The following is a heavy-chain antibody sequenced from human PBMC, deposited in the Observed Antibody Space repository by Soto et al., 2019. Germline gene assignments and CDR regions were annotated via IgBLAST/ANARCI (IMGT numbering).Heavy chain of an antibody. CDR3: AKESVGDDEPHDAFDI. Sequence: QVKLVESGGGVVQPGKSLRLSCAASGLTFSKFAMHWVRQAPGEGLEWVATISFDGNTKYYSDSVKGRFAISRDNTKSTLDLQMNSLRGEDTSVYYCAKESVGDDEPHDAFDIWGQGTMVTVSS. CDR2: ISFDGNTK. D-gene: IGHD4-17*01. CDR1: GLTFSKFA. J-gene: IGHJ3*02. V-gene: IGHV3-30*18.